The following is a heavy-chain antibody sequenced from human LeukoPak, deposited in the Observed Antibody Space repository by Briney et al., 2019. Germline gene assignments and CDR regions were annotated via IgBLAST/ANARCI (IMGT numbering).Heavy chain of an antibody. J-gene: IGHJ4*02. Sequence: GESLKISCKGSGYRFTSNWIGWVRQMPGKGLEWMGIIYPGDSDTRYSPSFQGQVTISADKSISTAYLQWSSLKASDTAMCYCARHAGYCSGDSCYFDYWGQGTLVTVSS. CDR2: IYPGDSDT. V-gene: IGHV5-51*01. D-gene: IGHD2-15*01. CDR3: ARHAGYCSGDSCYFDY. CDR1: GYRFTSNW.